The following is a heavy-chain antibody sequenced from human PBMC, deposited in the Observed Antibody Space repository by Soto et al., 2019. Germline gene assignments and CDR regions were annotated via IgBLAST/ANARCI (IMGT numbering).Heavy chain of an antibody. CDR2: ISGSGGST. Sequence: GGSLRLSCAASGFTFSSYAMSWVRQAPGKGLEWVSAISGSGGSTYYAASVKGRFTISRDNSKNTLYLQMNSLRAEDTAVYYCAKDESFGSYFDYWGQGTLVTVSS. CDR1: GFTFSSYA. J-gene: IGHJ4*02. CDR3: AKDESFGSYFDY. D-gene: IGHD3-16*01. V-gene: IGHV3-23*01.